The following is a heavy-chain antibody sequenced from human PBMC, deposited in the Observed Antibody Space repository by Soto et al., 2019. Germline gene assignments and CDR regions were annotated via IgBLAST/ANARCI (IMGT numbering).Heavy chain of an antibody. D-gene: IGHD3-3*01. J-gene: IGHJ4*01. V-gene: IGHV3-30*18. Sequence: QVQLVESGGGVVQPGRSLRLSCGASGFTFSSYGMHWVRQAPGKGLEWVALISYDGSNKQYGDSVKGRFTISRDNSKDRRFLTMKSLRPEERAVFYGGNNLGWNPLKNAFDYWGQEPWSPSPQ. CDR1: GFTFSSYG. CDR3: GNNLGWNPLKNAFDY. CDR2: ISYDGSNK.